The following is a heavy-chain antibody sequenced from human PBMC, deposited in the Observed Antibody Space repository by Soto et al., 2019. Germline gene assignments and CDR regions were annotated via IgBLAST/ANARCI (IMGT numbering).Heavy chain of an antibody. CDR2: IKQDGSEG. J-gene: IGHJ4*02. CDR3: AREGRGVYIDY. Sequence: EVQLVDSGGGLVHPGGSLRLSCAASGFTFSSYWMSWVRQAPGKGLEWVANIKQDGSEGFYVDSVKGRFTISRDNAKNSLYLQMNSLRAEDPAVYYCAREGRGVYIDYRGQGTLVTVSS. CDR1: GFTFSSYW. V-gene: IGHV3-7*01. D-gene: IGHD3-10*01.